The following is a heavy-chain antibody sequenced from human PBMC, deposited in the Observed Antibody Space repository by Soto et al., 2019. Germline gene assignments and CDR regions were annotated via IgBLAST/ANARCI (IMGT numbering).Heavy chain of an antibody. V-gene: IGHV1-58*01. CDR3: AAIPLYYDSSGYRSYFDY. CDR2: IVVGSGNT. Sequence: QMQLVQSGPEVKKPGTSVKVSCKASGFTFTSSAVQWVRQARGQRLEWIGWIVVGSGNTNYAQKFQERVTITRDMSTSTAYMELSSLRSEDTAVYYCAAIPLYYDSSGYRSYFDYWGQGTLVTVSS. CDR1: GFTFTSSA. J-gene: IGHJ4*02. D-gene: IGHD3-22*01.